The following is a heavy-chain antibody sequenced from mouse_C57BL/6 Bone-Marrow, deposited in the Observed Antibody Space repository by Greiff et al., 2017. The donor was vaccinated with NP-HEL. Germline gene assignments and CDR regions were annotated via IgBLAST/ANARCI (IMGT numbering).Heavy chain of an antibody. J-gene: IGHJ3*01. Sequence: EVQLQESGGGLVQPKGSLKLSCAASGFSFNTYAMNWVRQAPGKGLEWVARIRSKSNNYATYYADSVKDRFTISRDDSESMLYLQMNNLKTEDTAMYYCVREYGSSYPWFAYWGQGTLVTVSA. D-gene: IGHD1-1*01. CDR3: VREYGSSYPWFAY. CDR1: GFSFNTYA. CDR2: IRSKSNNYAT. V-gene: IGHV10-1*01.